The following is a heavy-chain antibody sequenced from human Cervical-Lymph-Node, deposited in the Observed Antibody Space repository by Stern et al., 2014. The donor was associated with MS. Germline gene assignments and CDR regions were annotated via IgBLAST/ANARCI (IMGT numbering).Heavy chain of an antibody. J-gene: IGHJ3*02. CDR2: SIPMFGTT. Sequence: QVQLVQSGAEVKKPGSSVKVSCKASGGTFSSYAITWVRQAPGRGLEWMGGSIPMFGTTKYAQKFQGRVTIIADGSTTTAYMELSSLRSEDTAVYYCARRDYYDSSGYYGDAFDIWGQGTMVTVSS. D-gene: IGHD3-22*01. V-gene: IGHV1-69*12. CDR1: GGTFSSYA. CDR3: ARRDYYDSSGYYGDAFDI.